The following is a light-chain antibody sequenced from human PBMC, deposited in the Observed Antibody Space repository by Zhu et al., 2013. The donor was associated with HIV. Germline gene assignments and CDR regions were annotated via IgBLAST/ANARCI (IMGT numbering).Light chain of an antibody. Sequence: VVLTQSPATLSVSPGERATLSCRASQSVGTNLAWYQHKPGQAPRLLISGASIRATGIPTRFSGSGSGTEFTLTISSLQSEDFAVYYCQQYNIWPPWTFGQGTKVEI. CDR1: QSVGTN. V-gene: IGKV3-15*01. CDR3: QQYNIWPPWT. J-gene: IGKJ1*01. CDR2: GAS.